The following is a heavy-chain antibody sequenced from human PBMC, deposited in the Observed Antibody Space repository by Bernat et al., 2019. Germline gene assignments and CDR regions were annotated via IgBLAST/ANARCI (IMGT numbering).Heavy chain of an antibody. CDR2: ISSSSSYT. D-gene: IGHD6-19*01. CDR1: GFTFSDYY. V-gene: IGHV3-11*06. Sequence: QVQLVESGGGLVKPGGSLRLSCAASGFTFSDYYMSWIRQAPGKGLGWVSYISSSSSYTNYADSVKGRFTISRDNAKNSLYLQMNSLRAEDTAVYYCARVSMCIAVETYNWCDPWGQGTLVTVSS. CDR3: ARVSMCIAVETYNWCDP. J-gene: IGHJ5*02.